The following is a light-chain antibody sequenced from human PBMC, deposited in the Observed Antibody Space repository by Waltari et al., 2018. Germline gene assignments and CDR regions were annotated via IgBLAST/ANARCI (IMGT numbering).Light chain of an antibody. J-gene: IGKJ1*01. Sequence: EIVLTQSLGTLSLSPGERATLFCRTSQSVTMTLAWYQQKPGQATRLLIYDASSRATGIPDRFSGSGYGTDFSLTISRLDPEDFAVYYCQNYGTLPATFGQGTKVEIK. CDR1: QSVTMT. CDR3: QNYGTLPAT. V-gene: IGKV3-20*01. CDR2: DAS.